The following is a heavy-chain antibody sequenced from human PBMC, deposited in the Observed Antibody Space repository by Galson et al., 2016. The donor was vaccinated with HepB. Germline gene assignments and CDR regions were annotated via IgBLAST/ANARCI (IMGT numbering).Heavy chain of an antibody. D-gene: IGHD6-19*01. Sequence: SLRLSCAASGFSFSDYYMSWIRQAPGKGLEWVSYISISSSYTNDADSVKGRFTISRDDAKNSLYLQMSSLRAEDTAVYYCARNYFIGVAGTDYGMDVWGQGTTVTVSS. V-gene: IGHV3-11*06. CDR2: ISISSSYT. CDR3: ARNYFIGVAGTDYGMDV. CDR1: GFSFSDYY. J-gene: IGHJ6*02.